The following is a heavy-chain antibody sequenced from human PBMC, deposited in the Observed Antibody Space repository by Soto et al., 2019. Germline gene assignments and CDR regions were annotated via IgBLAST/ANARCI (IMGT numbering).Heavy chain of an antibody. V-gene: IGHV4-59*01. D-gene: IGHD3-3*01. CDR2: IYYSGST. CDR3: ARGSLGFRSGYKIFDY. J-gene: IGHJ4*02. CDR1: GGSISSYY. Sequence: QVQLQESGPGLVKPSETLSLTCTVSGGSISSYYWSWIRQPPGKGLEWIGYIYYSGSTNYNPSLKSRVTISVDTSKNQFSLKLSSVTAADTAVYYCARGSLGFRSGYKIFDYWGQGTLVTVSS.